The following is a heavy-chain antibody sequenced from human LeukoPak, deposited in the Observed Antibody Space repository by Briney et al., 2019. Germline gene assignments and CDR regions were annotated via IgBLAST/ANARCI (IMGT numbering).Heavy chain of an antibody. J-gene: IGHJ4*02. Sequence: ASVKVSCKASGYTFTGYYMHWVRQAPGQGLEWMGWISPNSGGTNYAQKFQGRVTMTRDTSISTAYMELSRLRSDDTAVYYCASTNYYDSSGPYNDYWGQGTLVTVSS. CDR2: ISPNSGGT. CDR1: GYTFTGYY. CDR3: ASTNYYDSSGPYNDY. V-gene: IGHV1-2*02. D-gene: IGHD3-22*01.